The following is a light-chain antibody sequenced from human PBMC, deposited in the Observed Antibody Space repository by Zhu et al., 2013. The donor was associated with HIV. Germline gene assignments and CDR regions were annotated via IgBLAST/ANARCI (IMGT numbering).Light chain of an antibody. J-gene: IGLJ2*01. V-gene: IGLV2-23*02. CDR3: CSYADSRKHVV. CDR1: SSDIGSYNL. Sequence: QSALTQPASVSGSPGQSITISCTGTSSDIGSYNLVSWYQHHPGKAPKLMIYEVTKRPSGVSNRFSGSKSGNTASLTISGLQAEDEADYHCCSYADSRKHVVFGRRTKVTVL. CDR2: EVT.